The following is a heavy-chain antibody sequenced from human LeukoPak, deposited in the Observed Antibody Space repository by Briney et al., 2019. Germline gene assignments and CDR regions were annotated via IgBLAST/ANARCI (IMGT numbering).Heavy chain of an antibody. CDR2: INPNSGGT. Sequence: ASVKVSCKASGYTFTGYYMHWVRQAPGQGLEWMGWINPNSGGTNYAQKFQGRVTMTRDTSISTAYMELSRLRSDDTAVYYCARDGSYGSGSYYPKSYFDYWGQGTLVTVSS. CDR3: ARDGSYGSGSYYPKSYFDY. J-gene: IGHJ4*02. V-gene: IGHV1-2*02. CDR1: GYTFTGYY. D-gene: IGHD3-10*01.